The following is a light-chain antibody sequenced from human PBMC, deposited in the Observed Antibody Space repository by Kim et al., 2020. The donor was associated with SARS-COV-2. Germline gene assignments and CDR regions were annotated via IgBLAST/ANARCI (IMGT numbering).Light chain of an antibody. J-gene: IGKJ4*01. V-gene: IGKV3-20*01. CDR1: QSVSNNY. CDR2: GAS. Sequence: EIVLTQSPGTLSLSPGERATLSCRASQSVSNNYLAWYQQKPGQAPRLLIFGASSRATGIPDRFSGSGSETDFTLTISRLEPEDFAVYYCQQYGTSPLTFGGGTKVDIK. CDR3: QQYGTSPLT.